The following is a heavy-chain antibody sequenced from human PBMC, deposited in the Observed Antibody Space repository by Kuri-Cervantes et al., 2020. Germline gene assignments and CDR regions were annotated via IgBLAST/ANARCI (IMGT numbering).Heavy chain of an antibody. J-gene: IGHJ3*02. Sequence: GSLRLSCTVSGDSFSSSSYYWGWIRQSPGKRLEWIATVRYSGGAYYAPSLRSRVTISLDTPKNQVSLTLNSVSAADTAVYSCAKANDTYRYAFDTWGQGTMVTVSS. CDR2: VRYSGGA. V-gene: IGHV4-39*01. CDR1: GDSFSSSSYY. CDR3: AKANDTYRYAFDT. D-gene: IGHD1-1*01.